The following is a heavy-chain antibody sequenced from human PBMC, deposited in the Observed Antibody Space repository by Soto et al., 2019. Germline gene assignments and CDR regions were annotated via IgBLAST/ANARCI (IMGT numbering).Heavy chain of an antibody. J-gene: IGHJ6*02. CDR3: EGGGNIVVVPAAPGDYYYGMDV. CDR1: GGSISSSSYY. CDR2: IYYSGST. V-gene: IGHV4-39*01. D-gene: IGHD2-2*01. Sequence: PSETLSLTCTVSGGSISSSSYYWGWIRQPLGKGLEWIGSIYYSGSTYYNPSLKSRVTISVDTSKNQFSLKLSSVTAADTAVYYCEGGGNIVVVPAAPGDYYYGMDVWGQGTTVTVSS.